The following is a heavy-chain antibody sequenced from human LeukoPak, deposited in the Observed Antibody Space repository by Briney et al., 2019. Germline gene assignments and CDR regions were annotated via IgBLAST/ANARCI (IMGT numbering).Heavy chain of an antibody. J-gene: IGHJ4*02. CDR3: ARDRCSSTSCYASPLEY. CDR2: IIPIFGTA. V-gene: IGHV1-69*05. D-gene: IGHD2-2*01. Sequence: ASVKVSCKASGGTFSSYAISWVRQAPGQGLEWMGRIIPIFGTANYAQKFQGRVTITTDESTSTAYMELSSLRSEDTAVYYCARDRCSSTSCYASPLEYWGQGTLVTVSS. CDR1: GGTFSSYA.